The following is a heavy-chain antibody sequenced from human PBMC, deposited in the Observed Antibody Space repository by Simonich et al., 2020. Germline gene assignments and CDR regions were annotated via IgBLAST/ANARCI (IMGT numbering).Heavy chain of an antibody. V-gene: IGHV4-38-2*01. D-gene: IGHD6-13*01. CDR2: IYHRGST. J-gene: IGHJ6*02. CDR1: GYSISSGYY. CDR3: ARVGYSNYYYYGMDV. Sequence: QVQLQESGPGLVKPSETLSLTCAVSGYSISSGYYWGWIRQPPGKGLEWIGSIYHRGSTYYTPSLNSRVTISVDTSKNQFSLKLSSVTAADTAVYYCARVGYSNYYYYGMDVWGQGTTVTVSS.